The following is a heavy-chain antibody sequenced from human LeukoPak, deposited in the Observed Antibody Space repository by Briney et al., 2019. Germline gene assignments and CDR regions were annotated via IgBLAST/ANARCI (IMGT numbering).Heavy chain of an antibody. CDR2: VNHSGGGT. Sequence: ASVKVSCKASGYTFSSYYMHWVRQAPGQGLEWMGIVNHSGGGTSYAQKVQGRVTMTSDTSTSTVFMQLSSLRSEDTAVYYCARGPPGRVYDTTKRALFDPWGQGTLVTVSS. CDR3: ARGPPGRVYDTTKRALFDP. D-gene: IGHD3-22*01. V-gene: IGHV1-46*01. CDR1: GYTFSSYY. J-gene: IGHJ5*02.